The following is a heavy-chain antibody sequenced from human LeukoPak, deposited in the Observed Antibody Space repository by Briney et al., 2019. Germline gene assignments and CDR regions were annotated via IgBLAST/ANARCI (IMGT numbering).Heavy chain of an antibody. J-gene: IGHJ3*02. CDR1: GFTISNYW. V-gene: IGHV3-7*01. CDR3: ARDLDYRILTGHYDAFDI. Sequence: GGSLRLSCAASGFTISNYWMIWVRQAPGRGLEWVANIKQDGSEKYYVDPVKGRFTISRDNANNSLYLQMNSLRAEDTAVYYCARDLDYRILTGHYDAFDIWGHGTMVSVSS. CDR2: IKQDGSEK. D-gene: IGHD3-9*01.